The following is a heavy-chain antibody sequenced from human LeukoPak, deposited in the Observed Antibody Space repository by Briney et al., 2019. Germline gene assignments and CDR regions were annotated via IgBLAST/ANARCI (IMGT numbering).Heavy chain of an antibody. CDR2: INPNNGNT. D-gene: IGHD3-22*01. J-gene: IGHJ3*02. Sequence: ASVRVSCTASGYSFTPKYIHWVRHAPGQGLEWLGWINPNNGNTNYAQKFQGRVTMTRDTSITTAYMELSRLTSDDTAVFYCARVVAYYDGWPLDIWGQGTMVTVAS. CDR3: ARVVAYYDGWPLDI. CDR1: GYSFTPKY. V-gene: IGHV1-2*02.